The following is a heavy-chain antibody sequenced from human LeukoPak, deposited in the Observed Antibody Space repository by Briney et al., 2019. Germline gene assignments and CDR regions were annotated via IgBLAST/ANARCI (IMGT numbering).Heavy chain of an antibody. D-gene: IGHD6-19*01. Sequence: SETLSLTCTVSGGSISSYYWSWIRQPAGKGLEWIGRIYTSGSTNYIPSLKSRVTMSVDTSKNQFSLKLSSVTAADTAVYYCARGDVERSGWASPFDYWGQGTLVTVSS. CDR3: ARGDVERSGWASPFDY. J-gene: IGHJ4*02. CDR1: GGSISSYY. CDR2: IYTSGST. V-gene: IGHV4-4*07.